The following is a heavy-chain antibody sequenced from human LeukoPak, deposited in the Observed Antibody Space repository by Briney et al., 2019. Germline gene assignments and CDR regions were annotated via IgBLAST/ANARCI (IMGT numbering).Heavy chain of an antibody. CDR1: GYTFTSYD. V-gene: IGHV1-8*01. CDR3: ARGERAYPIDY. D-gene: IGHD3-16*01. Sequence: GASVKVSCKASGYTFTSYDINWVRQATGQGLEWMGWMNPNSANTGYAQKFQGRVTMTRNTSISTAYMELSSLRSDDTAVYYCARGERAYPIDYWGQGTLVTVSS. CDR2: MNPNSANT. J-gene: IGHJ4*02.